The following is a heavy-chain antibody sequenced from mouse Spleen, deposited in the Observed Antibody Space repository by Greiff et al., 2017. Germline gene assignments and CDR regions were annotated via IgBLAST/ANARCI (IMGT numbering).Heavy chain of an antibody. D-gene: IGHD1-1*01. Sequence: QVQLQQSGAELVKPGASVKLSCKASGYTFTEYTIHWVKQRSGQGLEWIGWFYPGSGSIKYNEKFKDKATLTADKSSSTVYMELSRLTSEDSAVYFCARHEDKGPYYYDGSYGWFAYWGQGTLVTVSA. CDR2: FYPGSGSI. CDR3: ARHEDKGPYYYDGSYGWFAY. CDR1: GYTFTEYT. J-gene: IGHJ3*01. V-gene: IGHV1-62-2*01.